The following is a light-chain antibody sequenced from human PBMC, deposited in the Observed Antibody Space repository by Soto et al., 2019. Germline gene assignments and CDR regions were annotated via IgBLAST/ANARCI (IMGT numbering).Light chain of an antibody. CDR2: SNN. CDR3: AAWDDSLNGVV. CDR1: SSNIGSNT. V-gene: IGLV1-44*01. Sequence: QSVLTQPPAASGTPGQRVPISCSGSSSNIGSNTVNWYQQLPGTDPKLLIYSNNQRPSGFPDRFSGSKSGTSASLAIRGLQFYDGADYYCAAWDDSLNGVVFGGGTKLTVL. J-gene: IGLJ2*01.